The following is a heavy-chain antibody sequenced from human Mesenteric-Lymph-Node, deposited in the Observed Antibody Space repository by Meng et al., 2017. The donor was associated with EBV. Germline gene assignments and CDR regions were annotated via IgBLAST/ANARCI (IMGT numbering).Heavy chain of an antibody. D-gene: IGHD4-11*01. CDR3: ARRHFSNYVSDF. CDR1: GYSFPTYG. CDR2: VNPYTGHT. J-gene: IGHJ4*02. V-gene: IGHV1-18*01. Sequence: VSSGQEVKRPGALVTVSCKASGYSFPTYGIAWVRQAPGQGLEWMGWVNPYTGHTGSAQKFQGRVTLDTDTPTGTAYMELKRLTSDDTAVYYCARRHFSNYVSDFWGQGTLVTAPQ.